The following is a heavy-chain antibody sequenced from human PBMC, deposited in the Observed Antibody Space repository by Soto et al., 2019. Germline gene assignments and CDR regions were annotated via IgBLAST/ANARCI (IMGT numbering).Heavy chain of an antibody. V-gene: IGHV1-8*01. CDR3: ARVGGNWNDDYFDY. CDR2: MNPNSGDT. Sequence: ASVKVSCKASGYTFGDHDINWVRQASGQGPEWLGWMNPNSGDTGYAQNFQGRVTMTRDTSKRTAYMELSSLRSEDTAVYYCARVGGNWNDDYFDYWGQGTLVTVSS. J-gene: IGHJ4*02. CDR1: GYTFGDHD. D-gene: IGHD1-1*01.